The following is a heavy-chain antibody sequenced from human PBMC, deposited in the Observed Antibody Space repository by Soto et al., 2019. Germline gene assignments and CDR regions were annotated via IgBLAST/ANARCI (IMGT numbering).Heavy chain of an antibody. V-gene: IGHV5-51*01. D-gene: IGHD5-18*01. Sequence: PGESLKISCKGSGYSFTSYWIGWVRQMPGKGLEWMGIIYPGDSDTRYSPSFQGQVTISADKSISTAYLQWSSLKASDTAMYYCARRNTAMVSDAEDYYYYYYGMNVWGQGTRVPVSS. J-gene: IGHJ6*02. CDR2: IYPGDSDT. CDR1: GYSFTSYW. CDR3: ARRNTAMVSDAEDYYYYYYGMNV.